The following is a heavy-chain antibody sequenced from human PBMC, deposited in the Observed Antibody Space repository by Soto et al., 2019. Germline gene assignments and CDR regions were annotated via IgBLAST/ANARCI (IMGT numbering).Heavy chain of an antibody. D-gene: IGHD3-3*01. V-gene: IGHV4-39*07. CDR1: GGSISSSSYY. Sequence: SETLSLTCTVSGGSISSSSYYWGWIRQPPGKGLEWIGSIYYSGSTYYNPSLKSRVTISVDTSKNQFSLKLSSVTAADTAVYYCARGVLEGFWDYWGQGTLVTVSS. J-gene: IGHJ4*02. CDR3: ARGVLEGFWDY. CDR2: IYYSGST.